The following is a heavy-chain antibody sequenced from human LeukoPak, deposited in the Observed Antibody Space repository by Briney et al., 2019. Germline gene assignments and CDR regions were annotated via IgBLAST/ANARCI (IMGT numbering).Heavy chain of an antibody. V-gene: IGHV4-31*03. J-gene: IGHJ4*02. CDR2: IYYSGSI. D-gene: IGHD3-10*01. CDR1: GGSISSGGYY. CDR3: ARGWGFGSGTYYRAFDC. Sequence: PSQTLSLTCTVSGGSISSGGYYWSWIRQHPGKGLQWIGYIYYSGSIHYNPSLTSRVTTSIGASKNQFSLKLSSVTAADTAVYYCARGWGFGSGTYYRAFDCWGQGTLVTVSS.